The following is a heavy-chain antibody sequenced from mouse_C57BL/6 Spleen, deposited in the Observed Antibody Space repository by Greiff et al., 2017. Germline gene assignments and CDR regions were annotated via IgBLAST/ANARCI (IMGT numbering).Heavy chain of an antibody. CDR3: ARSRDYDENFDY. D-gene: IGHD2-4*01. CDR1: GYTFTSYW. Sequence: QVQLQQPGAELVKPGASVKLSCKASGYTFTSYWMHWVKQRPGQGLAWIGMIHPNSGSTNYNGKFKSKATLTVEKSSSTAYMQLSILTSEDSAVYYCARSRDYDENFDYWGQGTTLTVSS. CDR2: IHPNSGST. V-gene: IGHV1-64*01. J-gene: IGHJ2*01.